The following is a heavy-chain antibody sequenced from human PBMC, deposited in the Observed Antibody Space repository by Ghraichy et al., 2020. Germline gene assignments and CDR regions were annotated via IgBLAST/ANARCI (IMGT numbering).Heavy chain of an antibody. D-gene: IGHD6-6*01. Sequence: GGSLRLSCAASGFTFSSYGMHWVRQAPGKGLEWVAFIRYDGSNKYYADSVKGRFTISRDNSKNTLYLQMNSLRAEDTAVYYCAKDYRPYSSSSFDYWGQGTLVTVSS. V-gene: IGHV3-30*02. J-gene: IGHJ4*02. CDR1: GFTFSSYG. CDR3: AKDYRPYSSSSFDY. CDR2: IRYDGSNK.